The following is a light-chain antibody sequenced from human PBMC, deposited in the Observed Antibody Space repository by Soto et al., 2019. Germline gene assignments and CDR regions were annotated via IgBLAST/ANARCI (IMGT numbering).Light chain of an antibody. CDR1: SSKIGAGYD. V-gene: IGLV1-40*01. J-gene: IGLJ3*02. Sequence: QSVLTQPPSVSGAPGQRVTISCTGSSSKIGAGYDVHWYQQLPGKAPKLLIYGNSNRPSGVPDRFSGSKSGTSASLAITRLQAEDEADYYCQSYDSSLSGWVFGGGTKVTVL. CDR2: GNS. CDR3: QSYDSSLSGWV.